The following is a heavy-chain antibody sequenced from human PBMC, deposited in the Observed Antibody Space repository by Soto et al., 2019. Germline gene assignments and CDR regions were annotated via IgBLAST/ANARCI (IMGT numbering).Heavy chain of an antibody. CDR1: GFTFNGYG. Sequence: GGSLRLSCAASGFTFNGYGMNWVRQGPGKGLEWVSYIIIGSTFIYYADSVKGRFTISRDNAENSLYLQMNSLRDDDTAVYYCARDRGAPRKYYFDSWGQGALVTVSS. D-gene: IGHD1-26*01. J-gene: IGHJ4*02. CDR3: ARDRGAPRKYYFDS. CDR2: IIIGSTFI. V-gene: IGHV3-48*02.